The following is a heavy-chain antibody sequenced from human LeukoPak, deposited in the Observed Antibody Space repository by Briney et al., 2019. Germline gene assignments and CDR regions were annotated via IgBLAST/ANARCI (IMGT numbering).Heavy chain of an antibody. CDR3: ARPHNFVWLFDWFDP. Sequence: GGSLRLSCAASGFTFSSYAMHWVRQAPGKGLEWVAVISYDGSNKYYADSVKGRFTISRDNSKNTLYLQMNSLRAEDTAVYYCARPHNFVWLFDWFDPWGQGTLVTVSS. V-gene: IGHV3-30*04. J-gene: IGHJ5*02. CDR2: ISYDGSNK. CDR1: GFTFSSYA. D-gene: IGHD3-9*01.